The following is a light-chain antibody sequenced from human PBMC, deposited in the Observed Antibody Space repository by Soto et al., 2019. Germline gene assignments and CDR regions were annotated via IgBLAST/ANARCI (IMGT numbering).Light chain of an antibody. V-gene: IGLV2-14*01. CDR3: SSYTSSTF. Sequence: QSVLTQPASVSGSPGQSITISCTGTSSDVGGYNYVSWYQQHPGKAPKLMIYEVSNRPSGVSNRFSGSKSGNTASLTISGLQAEDEADYYCSSYTSSTFLGTGTKVTVL. CDR1: SSDVGGYNY. CDR2: EVS. J-gene: IGLJ1*01.